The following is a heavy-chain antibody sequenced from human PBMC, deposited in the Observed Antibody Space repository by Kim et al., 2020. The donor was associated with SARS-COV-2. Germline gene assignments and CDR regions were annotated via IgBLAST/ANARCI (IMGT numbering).Heavy chain of an antibody. V-gene: IGHV3-33*05. CDR1: GFTFSSYG. J-gene: IGHJ4*02. CDR2: ISYDGSNK. Sequence: GGSLRLSCAASGFTFSSYGMHWVRQAPGKGLEWVAVISYDGSNKYYADSVKGRFTISRDNSKNTLYLQMNSLRAEDTAVYYCASDFCRGTSCHTLGYWGQGTLVTVSS. CDR3: ASDFCRGTSCHTLGY. D-gene: IGHD2-2*01.